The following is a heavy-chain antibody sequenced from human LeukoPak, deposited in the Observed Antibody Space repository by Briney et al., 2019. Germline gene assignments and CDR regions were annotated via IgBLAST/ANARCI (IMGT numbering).Heavy chain of an antibody. Sequence: PGGSLRLSCAASGFTFSSYSMNWVRQAPGKGLEWVSYISSSSSTIYYADSVKGRFTISRDNAKNSLYLQMNSLRAEDTAVYYCAKGYTPEYYYDSSGYFYYWGQGTLVTVSS. CDR1: GFTFSSYS. D-gene: IGHD3-22*01. V-gene: IGHV3-48*01. CDR3: AKGYTPEYYYDSSGYFYY. CDR2: ISSSSSTI. J-gene: IGHJ4*02.